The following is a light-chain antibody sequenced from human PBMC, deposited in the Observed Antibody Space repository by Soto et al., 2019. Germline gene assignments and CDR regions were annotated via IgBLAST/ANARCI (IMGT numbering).Light chain of an antibody. CDR1: SSDVGGYNY. V-gene: IGLV2-8*01. Sequence: QSVLTQPPSASGSPGQSVTISCTGTSSDVGGYNYVSWYQQQPGTAPKLMIYEVSKRPSGVPDRFSGSKSGTSASLTVSGLQAEDDAYYYCSSYAGSNNLVFGGGTKLTVL. J-gene: IGLJ2*01. CDR3: SSYAGSNNLV. CDR2: EVS.